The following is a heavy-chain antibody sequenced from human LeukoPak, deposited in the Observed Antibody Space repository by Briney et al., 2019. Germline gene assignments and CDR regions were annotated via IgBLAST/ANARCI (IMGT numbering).Heavy chain of an antibody. CDR1: GGSISSGDYY. Sequence: PSETLSLTCTVSGGSISSGDYYWSWIRQPPGKGLEWIGYIYYSGSTYYNPSLKSRVTISVDTSKNQFSLKLSSVTAADTAVYYCARVPAMLDNWFDPWGQGTLVTVSS. V-gene: IGHV4-30-4*01. CDR3: ARVPAMLDNWFDP. J-gene: IGHJ5*02. CDR2: IYYSGST. D-gene: IGHD5-18*01.